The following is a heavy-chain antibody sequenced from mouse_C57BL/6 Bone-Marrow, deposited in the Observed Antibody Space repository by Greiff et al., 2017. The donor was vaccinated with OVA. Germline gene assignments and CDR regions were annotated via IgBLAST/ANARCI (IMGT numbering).Heavy chain of an antibody. Sequence: ESGPGLLQPSQTLSLTCSFSGFSLSTSGMGVGWIHQPSGNGLEWLAHIWWNDNKYYNTALKSRLTISKDTSNNQVFLKIASVDTADTATYYCARIPIYYGNYDWFAYWGQGTLVTVSA. CDR1: GFSLSTSGMG. CDR3: ARIPIYYGNYDWFAY. J-gene: IGHJ3*01. CDR2: IWWNDNK. V-gene: IGHV8-11*01. D-gene: IGHD2-1*01.